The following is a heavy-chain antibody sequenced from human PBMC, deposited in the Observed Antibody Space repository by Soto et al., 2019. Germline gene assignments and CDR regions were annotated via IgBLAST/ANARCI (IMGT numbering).Heavy chain of an antibody. D-gene: IGHD5-12*01. CDR2: TYPGDSDA. Sequence: EVQLVQSGAEVKKPGESLKISCKGSAYSFTTYWIAWVRQMPGKGLEYMGVTYPGDSDARYSPSFQGQVTISVDKSISTAYLQWSTLKASDTAMYYCARLPGYTAATHYFDSWGQGTLVAVSP. CDR3: ARLPGYTAATHYFDS. V-gene: IGHV5-51*01. J-gene: IGHJ4*02. CDR1: AYSFTTYW.